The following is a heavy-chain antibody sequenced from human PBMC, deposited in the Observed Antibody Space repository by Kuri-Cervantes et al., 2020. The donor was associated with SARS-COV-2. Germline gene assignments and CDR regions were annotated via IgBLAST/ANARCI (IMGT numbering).Heavy chain of an antibody. CDR2: INPSGGST. CDR3: ARSPSNGDYDGWFDY. CDR1: GYTFTSYY. V-gene: IGHV1-46*01. D-gene: IGHD4-17*01. Sequence: ASVKVSCKASGYTFTSYYMHWVRQAPGQGLEWMGIINPSGGSTSYAQKFQGRVTMTRDTSTSTLSMELSSLRSEDTAVYYCARSPSNGDYDGWFDYWGQGTLVTVSS. J-gene: IGHJ4*02.